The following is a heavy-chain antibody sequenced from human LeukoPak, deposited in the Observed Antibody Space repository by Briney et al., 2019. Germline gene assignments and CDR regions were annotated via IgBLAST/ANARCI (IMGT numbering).Heavy chain of an antibody. D-gene: IGHD3-22*01. J-gene: IGHJ5*02. Sequence: PGGSLRLSCAVSGFTLSNYGMHWVRQAPGKGLEWVAFIRHDGSNTNYADSVKGRFTISRDNSKNTLYLQMNSLRAEDTAVYYCAKDGLYYYYDGSGGWFDPWGQGTLVTVSS. V-gene: IGHV3-30*02. CDR2: IRHDGSNT. CDR3: AKDGLYYYYDGSGGWFDP. CDR1: GFTLSNYG.